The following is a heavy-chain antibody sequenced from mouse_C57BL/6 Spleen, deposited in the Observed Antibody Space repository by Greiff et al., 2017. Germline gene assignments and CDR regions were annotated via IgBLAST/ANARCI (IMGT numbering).Heavy chain of an antibody. CDR3: ARERTTVVEGYFDV. J-gene: IGHJ1*03. Sequence: EVQLVESEGGLVQPGSSMKLSCTASGFTFSDYYMAWVRQVPEKGLEWVANINYDGSSTYYLDSLKSRFIISRDNAKNILYLQMSSLKSEDTATYYCARERTTVVEGYFDVWGTGTTVTVSS. CDR1: GFTFSDYY. V-gene: IGHV5-16*01. D-gene: IGHD1-1*01. CDR2: INYDGSST.